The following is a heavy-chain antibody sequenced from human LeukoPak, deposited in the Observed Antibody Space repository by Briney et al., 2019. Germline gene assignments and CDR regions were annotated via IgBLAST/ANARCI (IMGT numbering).Heavy chain of an antibody. D-gene: IGHD3-22*01. CDR1: GFTFSSNW. CDR3: ARVSVSRYYYDSSGYSY. Sequence: GGSLRLSCAASGFTFSSNWMHWVRQAPGKGLVWVSRITSDGTDRAYADSVKGRFTISRDNSKNTLYLQMNSLRAEDTAVYYCARVSVSRYYYDSSGYSYWGRGTLVTVSS. V-gene: IGHV3-74*01. CDR2: ITSDGTDR. J-gene: IGHJ4*02.